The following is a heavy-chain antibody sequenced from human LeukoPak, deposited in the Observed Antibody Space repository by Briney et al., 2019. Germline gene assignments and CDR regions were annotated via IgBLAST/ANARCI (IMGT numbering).Heavy chain of an antibody. D-gene: IGHD6-13*01. CDR3: AKDQDTHSWYTAFDI. CDR1: GFTFSSYG. CDR2: ISYDGSNK. V-gene: IGHV3-30*18. Sequence: GGSLRLSCAASGFTFSSYGMHWVRQAPGKGLEWVAVISYDGSNKYYADSVKGRFTISRDNSKNTLYLQMNSLRAEDTAVYYCAKDQDTHSWYTAFDIWGQGTMVTVSS. J-gene: IGHJ3*02.